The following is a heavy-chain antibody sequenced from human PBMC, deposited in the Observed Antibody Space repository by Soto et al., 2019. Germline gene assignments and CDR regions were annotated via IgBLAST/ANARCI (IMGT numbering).Heavy chain of an antibody. CDR3: AKLPHHDSSGYVVGNYFDY. D-gene: IGHD3-22*01. Sequence: EVQLLESGGGLVQPGGSLRLSCAASGFTFSSYAMSWVRQAPGKGLEWVSAISGSGGSTYYADSVKGRFTISRDNSKNTLYLQMNSLRAEDTAVYYCAKLPHHDSSGYVVGNYFDYCGQGTLVTVSS. CDR2: ISGSGGST. CDR1: GFTFSSYA. V-gene: IGHV3-23*01. J-gene: IGHJ4*02.